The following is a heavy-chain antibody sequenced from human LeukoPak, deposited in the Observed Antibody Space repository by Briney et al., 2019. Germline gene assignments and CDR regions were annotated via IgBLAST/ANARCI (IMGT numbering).Heavy chain of an antibody. J-gene: IGHJ4*02. CDR1: GGSFSGYY. D-gene: IGHD3-10*01. CDR3: ARLWFGELVTDS. CDR2: INHSGST. V-gene: IGHV4-34*01. Sequence: PSETLSLTCAVYGGSFSGYYWSWIRQPPGKGLEWIGEINHSGSTNYKPSLKSRVTISVDTSKNQFSLKLRSVTAADTAVYYCARLWFGELVTDSWGQGTLVTVSS.